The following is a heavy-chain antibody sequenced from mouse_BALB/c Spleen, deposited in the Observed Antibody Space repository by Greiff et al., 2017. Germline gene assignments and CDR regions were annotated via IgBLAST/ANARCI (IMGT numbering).Heavy chain of an antibody. CDR1: GFTFSSYT. CDR3: TRDDRRGAMDY. Sequence: DVKLVESGGGLVKPGGSLKLSCAASGFTFSSYTMSWVRQTPEKRLEWVATISSGGSYTYYPDSVKGRFTISRDNAKNTLYLQMSSLKSEDTAMYYCTRDDRRGAMDYWGQGTSVTVSS. J-gene: IGHJ4*01. V-gene: IGHV5-6-4*01. D-gene: IGHD2-14*01. CDR2: ISSGGSYT.